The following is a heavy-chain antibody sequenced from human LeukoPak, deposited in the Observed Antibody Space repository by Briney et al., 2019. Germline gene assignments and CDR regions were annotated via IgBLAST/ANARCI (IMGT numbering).Heavy chain of an antibody. D-gene: IGHD3-3*01. Sequence: GGSLRLSCAASGFTVSIPYMNWVRQAPGKGLEWVSVIYSGNNTYYSDSVKGRFTIFRDKSKNTLSLQMNSLRPEDTAVYYCAKSGDFGVDYYYYYGLDVWGHGTTVTVTS. CDR1: GFTVSIPY. CDR2: IYSGNNT. CDR3: AKSGDFGVDYYYYYGLDV. J-gene: IGHJ6*02. V-gene: IGHV3-66*02.